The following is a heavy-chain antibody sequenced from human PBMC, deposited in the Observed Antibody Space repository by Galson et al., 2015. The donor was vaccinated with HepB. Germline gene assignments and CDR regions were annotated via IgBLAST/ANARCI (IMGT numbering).Heavy chain of an antibody. CDR3: AREITQDIVVVPAAIDYYYYGMGV. Sequence: SVKVSCKASGYSFTNYAISWVRQAPGQGLEWMGWISAYNGNTNYAQKFQGRVTMTTDTSTSTAYMELRSLRSDDTAVYYCAREITQDIVVVPAAIDYYYYGMGVWGQGTTVTVSS. J-gene: IGHJ6*02. D-gene: IGHD2-2*02. V-gene: IGHV1-18*04. CDR1: GYSFTNYA. CDR2: ISAYNGNT.